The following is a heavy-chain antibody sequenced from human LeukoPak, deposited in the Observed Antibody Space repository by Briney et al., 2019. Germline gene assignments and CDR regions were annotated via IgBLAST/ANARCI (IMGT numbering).Heavy chain of an antibody. CDR1: GFTFSSYS. V-gene: IGHV3-48*01. CDR3: ARGEVGWWLPFDY. D-gene: IGHD2-15*01. CDR2: ISSSNSTI. Sequence: PGGSLRLSCAASGFTFSSYSMNWVRQAQGKGLEWVSYISSSNSTIYYADSVKGRFTISRDNAKNSLYLQMNSLRAEDTAVYYCARGEVGWWLPFDYWGQGTLVTVSS. J-gene: IGHJ4*02.